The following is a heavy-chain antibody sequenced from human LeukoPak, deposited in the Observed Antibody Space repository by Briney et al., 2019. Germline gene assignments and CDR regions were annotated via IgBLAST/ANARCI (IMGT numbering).Heavy chain of an antibody. V-gene: IGHV3-9*03. CDR2: ISWNSGSI. Sequence: PGRSLRLSCAASGFTFDDYAMHWVRQAPGKGLEWVSGISWNSGSIGYADSVKGRFTISRDNAKNSLYLQMNSLRAEDIALYYCASARGSYYYAFDIWGQGTMVTVSS. CDR3: ASARGSYYYAFDI. J-gene: IGHJ3*02. CDR1: GFTFDDYA. D-gene: IGHD1-26*01.